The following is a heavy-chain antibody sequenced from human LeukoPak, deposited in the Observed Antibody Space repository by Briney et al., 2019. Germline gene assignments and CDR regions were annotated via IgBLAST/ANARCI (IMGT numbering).Heavy chain of an antibody. V-gene: IGHV3-66*01. CDR3: ARDRYSGSLDAFDI. CDR2: IYSGGST. CDR1: GFTVSSNY. J-gene: IGHJ3*02. D-gene: IGHD1-26*01. Sequence: GGSLRLACAASGFTVSSNYMSWVRQAPGKGLEWVSVIYSGGSTYYADSVKGRFTISRDNSKNTLYLQMNSLRAEDTAVYYCARDRYSGSLDAFDIWGQGTMDTVSS.